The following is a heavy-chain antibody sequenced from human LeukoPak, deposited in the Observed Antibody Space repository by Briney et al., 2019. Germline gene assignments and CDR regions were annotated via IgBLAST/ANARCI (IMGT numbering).Heavy chain of an antibody. CDR2: INPSGGST. J-gene: IGHJ4*02. Sequence: EASVTVSFKASGYTFTSYYMHWVRQAPGQGLEWMGIINPSGGSTSYAQKFQGRVTMTRDTSTSTAYMELRSLRSDDTAVYYCARDRVYYYGSGSSFDYWGQGTLVTVSS. D-gene: IGHD3-10*01. CDR3: ARDRVYYYGSGSSFDY. CDR1: GYTFTSYY. V-gene: IGHV1-46*01.